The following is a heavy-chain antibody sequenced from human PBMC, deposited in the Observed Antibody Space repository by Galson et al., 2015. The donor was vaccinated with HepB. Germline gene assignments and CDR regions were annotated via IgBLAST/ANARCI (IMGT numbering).Heavy chain of an antibody. V-gene: IGHV3-53*01. CDR3: AGDLFDYGSGSYLDY. Sequence: SLRLSCAASAFTFSSYAMHWVRQAPGKGLEWVSVIYSGDSTYYADSVKGRFTISRDNSKNTLYLQMNSLRAEDTAVYYCAGDLFDYGSGSYLDYWGQGTLVTVSS. CDR1: AFTFSSYA. D-gene: IGHD3-10*01. J-gene: IGHJ4*02. CDR2: IYSGDST.